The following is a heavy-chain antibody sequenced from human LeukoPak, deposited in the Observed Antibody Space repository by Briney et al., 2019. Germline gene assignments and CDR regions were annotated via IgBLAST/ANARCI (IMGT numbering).Heavy chain of an antibody. CDR2: ISYDGSNK. D-gene: IGHD6-19*01. Sequence: GGSLRLSCAASGFTFSSYGMHWVRQAPDKGLEWVAVISYDGSNKYYADPVKGRFTISRDNSKNTLYLQMNSLRAEDTAVYYCAKDSIAVAGYYYYGMDVWGQGTTVTVSS. CDR3: AKDSIAVAGYYYYGMDV. J-gene: IGHJ6*02. CDR1: GFTFSSYG. V-gene: IGHV3-30*18.